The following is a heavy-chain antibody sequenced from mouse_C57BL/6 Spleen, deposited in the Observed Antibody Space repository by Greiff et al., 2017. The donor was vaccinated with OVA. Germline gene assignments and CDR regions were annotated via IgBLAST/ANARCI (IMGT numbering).Heavy chain of an antibody. J-gene: IGHJ4*01. CDR1: GYAFSSSW. V-gene: IGHV1-82*01. CDR3: ARNDYDAMDY. CDR2: IYPGDGDP. Sequence: VHLVESGPELVKPGASVKISCKASGYAFSSSWMNWVKQRPGKGLEWIGRIYPGDGDPNYNGKFKGKATLTAYKSSSTAYMQLSSLTSEDSAVYFCARNDYDAMDYGGQGTSVTVSS.